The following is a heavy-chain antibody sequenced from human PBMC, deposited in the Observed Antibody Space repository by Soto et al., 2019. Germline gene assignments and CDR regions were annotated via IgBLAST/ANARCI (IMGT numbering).Heavy chain of an antibody. Sequence: GASVKVSCEACGYSFTNYYMHWVRQAPGQGLEWMGVINPSGGYTKYAQTFQGRVTMTRDTSTSTVYMDLSSLGSEDTAVYYCARDPGEYYDLWSGLNNRLDPWGQGAQVTVSS. D-gene: IGHD3-3*01. CDR3: ARDPGEYYDLWSGLNNRLDP. V-gene: IGHV1-46*03. CDR2: INPSGGYT. J-gene: IGHJ5*02. CDR1: GYSFTNYY.